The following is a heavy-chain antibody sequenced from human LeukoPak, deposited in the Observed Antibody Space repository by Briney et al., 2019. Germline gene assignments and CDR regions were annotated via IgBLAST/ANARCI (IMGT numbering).Heavy chain of an antibody. D-gene: IGHD2-15*01. Sequence: GESLRLSCAASGCSFNNYGMHWVRQAPGRGLEWVAVIPYDGSSEKYDDFVKGQFPIPRDNSNNALHLQMSILRGEDTALYYCASPQVSIGSHLDYWGQRTLVPVSS. V-gene: IGHV3-30*03. CDR3: ASPQVSIGSHLDY. CDR1: GCSFNNYG. CDR2: IPYDGSSE. J-gene: IGHJ4*02.